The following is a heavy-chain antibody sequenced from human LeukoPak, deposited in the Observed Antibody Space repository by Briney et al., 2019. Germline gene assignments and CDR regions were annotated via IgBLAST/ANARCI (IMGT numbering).Heavy chain of an antibody. D-gene: IGHD3-3*01. CDR2: IYYSGST. CDR3: ARDRLRFLEWLRTSAITNWFDP. V-gene: IGHV4-39*07. Sequence: SETLSLTCTVSGGSISSSSYYWGWIRQPPGKGLEWIGSIYYSGSTYYNPSLKSRVTISVDTSKNQFSLKLSSVTAADTAVYYCARDRLRFLEWLRTSAITNWFDPWGQGTLVTVSS. J-gene: IGHJ5*02. CDR1: GGSISSSSYY.